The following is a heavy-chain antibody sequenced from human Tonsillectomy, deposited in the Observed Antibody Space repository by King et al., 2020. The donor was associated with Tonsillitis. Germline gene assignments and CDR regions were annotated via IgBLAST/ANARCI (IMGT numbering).Heavy chain of an antibody. CDR1: GGSISSYY. J-gene: IGHJ3*02. V-gene: IGHV4-59*01. CDR3: ARGPGRGKQPIDYVVVTATYAFDI. Sequence: VQLQESGPGLVKPSETLSLTCTVSGGSISSYYWSWIRQPPGKGLEWIGYIYYSGSTNYNPSLKSRVTISVDTSKNQFSLKLSSVTAADTAVYYCARGPGRGKQPIDYVVVTATYAFDIWGQGTMVTVSS. D-gene: IGHD2-21*02. CDR2: IYYSGST.